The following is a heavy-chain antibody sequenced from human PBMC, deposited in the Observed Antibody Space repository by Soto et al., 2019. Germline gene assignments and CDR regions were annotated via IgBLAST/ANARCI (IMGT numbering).Heavy chain of an antibody. J-gene: IGHJ5*02. CDR2: IYHSGST. D-gene: IGHD3-22*01. CDR1: GGSITRGGYS. CDR3: ARGVVIFGRSRDWFDP. V-gene: IGHV4-30-2*01. Sequence: SETLSLTCTVSGGSITRGGYSWSWIRQPPGKGLEWIGYIYHSGSTYYNPSLKSRVTISVDRSKNQFSLKLSSVTAADTAVYYCARGVVIFGRSRDWFDPWGQGTLVTVSS.